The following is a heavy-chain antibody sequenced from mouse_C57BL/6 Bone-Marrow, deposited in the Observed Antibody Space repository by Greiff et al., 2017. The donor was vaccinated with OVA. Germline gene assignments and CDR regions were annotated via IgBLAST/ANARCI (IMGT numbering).Heavy chain of an antibody. V-gene: IGHV1-59*01. Sequence: VQLQQPGAELVRPGTSVKLSCKASGYTFTSYWMHWVKQRPGQGLEWIGVIDPSDSFTNYNQKFKGKATLTVDTSSRTAYMQLSSLTSEDSAVYYCAREGLRRSYWGQGTTLTVSS. CDR1: GYTFTSYW. D-gene: IGHD2-4*01. J-gene: IGHJ2*01. CDR2: IDPSDSFT. CDR3: AREGLRRSY.